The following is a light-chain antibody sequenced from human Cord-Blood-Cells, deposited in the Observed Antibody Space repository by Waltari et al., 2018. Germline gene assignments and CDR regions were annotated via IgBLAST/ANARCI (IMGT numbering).Light chain of an antibody. CDR2: EGS. J-gene: IGLJ2*01. CDR1: SSAVGSYNI. CDR3: CSYAGSSTFVV. Sequence: QSALTQPASVSGSPGQSITISCTGTSSAVGSYNIVPWYQQHPGKAPKLMIYEGSKRPSGVSNRFSGSKSGNTASLTISGLQAEDEADYYCCSYAGSSTFVVFGGGTKLTVL. V-gene: IGLV2-23*03.